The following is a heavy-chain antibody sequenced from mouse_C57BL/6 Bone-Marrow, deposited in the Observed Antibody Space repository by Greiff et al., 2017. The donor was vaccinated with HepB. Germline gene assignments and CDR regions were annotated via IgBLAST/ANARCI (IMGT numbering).Heavy chain of an antibody. Sequence: QVQLQQSGAELVRPGTSVKVSCKASGYAFTNYLIEWVKQRPGQGLEWIGVINPGSGGTNNNEKFKGKATLTADKSSSTAYMQLSSLTSEDSAVYFCAREDGNYLPWFAYWGQGTLVTVSA. CDR1: GYAFTNYL. J-gene: IGHJ3*01. V-gene: IGHV1-54*01. CDR2: INPGSGGT. CDR3: AREDGNYLPWFAY. D-gene: IGHD2-1*01.